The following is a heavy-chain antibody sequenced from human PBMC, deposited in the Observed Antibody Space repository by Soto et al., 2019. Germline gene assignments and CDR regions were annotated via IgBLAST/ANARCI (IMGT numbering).Heavy chain of an antibody. J-gene: IGHJ4*02. V-gene: IGHV4-34*01. Sequence: SETLSLTCTVSGVSVSDYHWTWIRLTPKKELEWIGEINHSGSTNYSPSLKSRVTISVDTSKNQFSLKLSSVTAADTAVYYCARSGVVVIKHYFDKWGQGTQVTVSS. CDR1: GVSVSDYH. D-gene: IGHD3-22*01. CDR2: INHSGST. CDR3: ARSGVVVIKHYFDK.